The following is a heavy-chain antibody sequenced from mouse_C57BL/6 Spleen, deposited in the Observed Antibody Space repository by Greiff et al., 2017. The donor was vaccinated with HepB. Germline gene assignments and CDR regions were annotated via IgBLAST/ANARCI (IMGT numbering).Heavy chain of an antibody. J-gene: IGHJ3*01. D-gene: IGHD2-5*01. CDR3: AREPYSNSAWFAY. V-gene: IGHV5-4*01. CDR1: GFTFSSYA. Sequence: EVMLVESGGGLVKPGGSLKLSCAASGFTFSSYAMSWVRQTPEKRLEWVATISDGGSYTYYPDNVKGRFTISRDNAKNNLYLQMSHLKSEDTAMYYCAREPYSNSAWFAYWGQGTLVTVSA. CDR2: ISDGGSYT.